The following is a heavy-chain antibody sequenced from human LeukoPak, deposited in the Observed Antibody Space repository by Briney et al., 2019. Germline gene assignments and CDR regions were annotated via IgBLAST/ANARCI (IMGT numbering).Heavy chain of an antibody. CDR2: IYSGGTT. D-gene: IGHD2-15*01. J-gene: IGHJ5*02. Sequence: GGSLRLSCAASGFTVSSNFMSWVRQAPGKQLEWVSVIYSGGTTYYADSVKGRFTISRDSSKNTLYLQMNGLRPEDTAVYYCARDAPGYCSGGTCYNKWFDPWGQGTLVAVSS. CDR1: GFTVSSNF. CDR3: ARDAPGYCSGGTCYNKWFDP. V-gene: IGHV3-53*05.